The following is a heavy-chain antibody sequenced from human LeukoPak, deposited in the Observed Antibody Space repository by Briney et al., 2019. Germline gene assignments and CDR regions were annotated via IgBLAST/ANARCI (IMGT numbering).Heavy chain of an antibody. Sequence: PSEALSLTCTVSGGSVSSGSYYWSWIRQPPGKGLEWIGYIYYSGSTNYNPSLKSRVTISVDTSKNQFSLKLSSVTAADTAVYYCAREVRREQWLVTWGQGTLVTVSS. CDR1: GGSVSSGSYY. CDR3: AREVRREQWLVT. CDR2: IYYSGST. V-gene: IGHV4-61*01. J-gene: IGHJ5*02. D-gene: IGHD6-19*01.